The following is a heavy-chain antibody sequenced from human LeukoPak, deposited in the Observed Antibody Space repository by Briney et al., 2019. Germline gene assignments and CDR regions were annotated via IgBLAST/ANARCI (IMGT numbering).Heavy chain of an antibody. Sequence: PGGSLRLFCAASGFTVSSNYMSWVRQAPGKGLECVSIIYSGGGTDYADSVKGRFTISRDNSKNTLYLQMNSLRAEDTAVYYCARGRLDSGTYYFDPWGQETLVTVSS. CDR1: GFTVSSNY. CDR3: ARGRLDSGTYYFDP. CDR2: IYSGGGT. D-gene: IGHD1-26*01. J-gene: IGHJ4*02. V-gene: IGHV3-53*01.